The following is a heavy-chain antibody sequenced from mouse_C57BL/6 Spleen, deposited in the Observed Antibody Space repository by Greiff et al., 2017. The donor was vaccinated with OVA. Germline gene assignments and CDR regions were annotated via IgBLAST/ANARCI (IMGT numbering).Heavy chain of an antibody. V-gene: IGHV1-54*01. CDR3: ARAGVYYYGSSSSAY. CDR2: INPGSGGT. J-gene: IGHJ3*01. D-gene: IGHD1-1*01. Sequence: VQLQQSGAELVRPGTSVKVSCKASGYAFTNYLIEWVKQRPGQGLEWIGVINPGSGGTNYNEKFKGKATLTADKSSSTAYMQLSSLTSEDSAVYFCARAGVYYYGSSSSAYWGQGTLVTVSA. CDR1: GYAFTNYL.